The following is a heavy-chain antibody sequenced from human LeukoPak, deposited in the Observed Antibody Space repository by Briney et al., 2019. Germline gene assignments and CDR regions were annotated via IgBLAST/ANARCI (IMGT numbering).Heavy chain of an antibody. Sequence: ASVKVSCKASGYTFTSYDINWVRQATGQGLEWMGWMNPNSGNTGYAQKFQGRVTMTRDTSISTAYMELSSLRSEDTAVYYCARGHLIQTYGDSHFDYLGQGTLVTVSS. CDR1: GYTFTSYD. J-gene: IGHJ4*02. V-gene: IGHV1-8*01. CDR3: ARGHLIQTYGDSHFDY. CDR2: MNPNSGNT. D-gene: IGHD4-17*01.